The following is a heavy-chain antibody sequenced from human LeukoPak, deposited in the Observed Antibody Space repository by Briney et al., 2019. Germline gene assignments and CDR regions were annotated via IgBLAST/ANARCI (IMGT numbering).Heavy chain of an antibody. D-gene: IGHD6-13*01. Sequence: GRSLRLSCAASGFTFSSYSMHWVRQAPGKGLEWVAVISYDGSNKYYADSVKGRFTISRDNSKNTLYLQMNSLRAGDTAVYYCAAGYSSSWYDYWGQGTLVTVSS. CDR3: AAGYSSSWYDY. CDR2: ISYDGSNK. J-gene: IGHJ4*02. CDR1: GFTFSSYS. V-gene: IGHV3-30*03.